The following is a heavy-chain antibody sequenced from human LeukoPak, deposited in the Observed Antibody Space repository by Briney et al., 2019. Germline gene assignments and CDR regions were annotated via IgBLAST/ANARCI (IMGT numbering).Heavy chain of an antibody. Sequence: GGSLRLSCAASGFIFSSYEMHWVRQAPGKGLEWVSYISSSSGTIYYADSVKGRFTISRDNAKNSLYLQMNSLRAEDTAVYYCARGGLGLPPFQFDPWGQGTLVTVSS. V-gene: IGHV3-48*03. D-gene: IGHD2-15*01. J-gene: IGHJ5*02. CDR3: ARGGLGLPPFQFDP. CDR1: GFIFSSYE. CDR2: ISSSSGTI.